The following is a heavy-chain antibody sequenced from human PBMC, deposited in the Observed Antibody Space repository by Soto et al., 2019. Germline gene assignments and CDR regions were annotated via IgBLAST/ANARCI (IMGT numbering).Heavy chain of an antibody. CDR2: INSDGSSA. V-gene: IGHV3-74*01. Sequence: PGGSLRLSCAASGFTFSSYWMHWVRQAPGKGLVWVSRINSDGSSASYADSVKGRFTISRDNAKNTLYLQMNSLRAEDTAVYYCARVNRGYDFWSGYYDGGYYYYMDVWGKGTTVTVSS. CDR3: ARVNRGYDFWSGYYDGGYYYYMDV. D-gene: IGHD3-3*01. J-gene: IGHJ6*03. CDR1: GFTFSSYW.